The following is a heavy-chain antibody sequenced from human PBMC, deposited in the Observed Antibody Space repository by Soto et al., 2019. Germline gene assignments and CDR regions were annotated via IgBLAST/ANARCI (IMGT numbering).Heavy chain of an antibody. CDR3: AGGVYGSYSYGPYYFDY. J-gene: IGHJ4*02. Sequence: SETMSLTCTVSGGSISSYCWSCIRQTTGKGLEWIGDVYYSGSTNYNPSLKSRVTISVDTSKNQFSLKLSSVTAADTAVYYCAGGVYGSYSYGPYYFDYWGQGTLVTVSS. CDR2: VYYSGST. D-gene: IGHD5-18*01. CDR1: GGSISSYC. V-gene: IGHV4-59*01.